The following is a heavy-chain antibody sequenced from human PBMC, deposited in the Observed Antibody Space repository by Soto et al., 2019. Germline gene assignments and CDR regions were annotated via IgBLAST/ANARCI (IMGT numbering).Heavy chain of an antibody. J-gene: IGHJ6*02. CDR1: GFTFSSYA. CDR2: ISGSGGST. V-gene: IGHV3-23*01. D-gene: IGHD6-19*01. Sequence: GGSLRLSCAASGFTFSSYAMSWVRQAPGKGLEWVSAISGSGGSTYYADSVKGRFTISRDNSKNTLYLQMNSLRAEDTAVYYCAKRYSSGWYYYYGMDVWGPGPTLTVSS. CDR3: AKRYSSGWYYYYGMDV.